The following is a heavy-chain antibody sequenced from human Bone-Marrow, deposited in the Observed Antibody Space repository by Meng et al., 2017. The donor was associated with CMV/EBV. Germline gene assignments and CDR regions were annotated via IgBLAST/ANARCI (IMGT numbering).Heavy chain of an antibody. CDR2: INPSGGST. CDR1: GYMFTSYH. D-gene: IGHD3-3*01. CDR3: AGALWSGYYIAR. J-gene: IGHJ4*02. Sequence: ASVKVSCKTSGYMFTSYHMHWVRQAPGQGLEWMGIINPSGGSTNYAQKFQGRVTMTRDTSTSTVYMELSSLRSEDTAGYYCAGALWSGYYIARWGQGTLVTVSS. V-gene: IGHV1-46*01.